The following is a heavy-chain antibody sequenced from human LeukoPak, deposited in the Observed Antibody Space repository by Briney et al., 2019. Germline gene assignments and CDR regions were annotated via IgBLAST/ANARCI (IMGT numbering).Heavy chain of an antibody. D-gene: IGHD6-19*01. CDR3: ARDSSGWYRGFDP. V-gene: IGHV1-69*13. J-gene: IGHJ5*02. CDR1: GYTFTSHD. Sequence: SVKVSCKASGYTFTSHDINWVRQATGQGLEWMGGIIPIFGTANYAQKFQGRVTITADESTSTAYMELSSLRSEDTAVYYCARDSSGWYRGFDPWGQGTLVTVSS. CDR2: IIPIFGTA.